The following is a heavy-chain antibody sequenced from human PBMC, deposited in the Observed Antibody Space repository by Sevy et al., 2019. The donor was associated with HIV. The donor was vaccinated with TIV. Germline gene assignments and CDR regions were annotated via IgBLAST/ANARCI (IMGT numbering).Heavy chain of an antibody. D-gene: IGHD3-16*01. V-gene: IGHV3-7*01. CDR1: GFTFSSDW. CDR2: IKQDGSEK. CDR3: ARGGGTDNVVSYYYGMDV. J-gene: IGHJ6*02. Sequence: GGSLRLSCAASGFTFSSDWMSWVRQAPGKGLEWVANIKQDGSEKYYVDSVKGRFTISRDNAKNSLYLQMNSLRAEDTAVYYCARGGGTDNVVSYYYGMDVWGQGTTVTVSS.